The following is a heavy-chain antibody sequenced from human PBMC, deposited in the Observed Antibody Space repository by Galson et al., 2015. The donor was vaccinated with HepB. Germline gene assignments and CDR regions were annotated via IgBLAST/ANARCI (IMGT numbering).Heavy chain of an antibody. J-gene: IGHJ4*02. D-gene: IGHD3-10*01. Sequence: SVKVSCKASGYTFTSYAMHWVRQAPGQRLEWMGWINAGNGNTKYSQKFQGRVTITRDTSASTAYMELSSLRSEDTAVYYCASYGSGSYFSFDYWGQGTLVTVSS. CDR2: INAGNGNT. CDR1: GYTFTSYA. V-gene: IGHV1-3*01. CDR3: ASYGSGSYFSFDY.